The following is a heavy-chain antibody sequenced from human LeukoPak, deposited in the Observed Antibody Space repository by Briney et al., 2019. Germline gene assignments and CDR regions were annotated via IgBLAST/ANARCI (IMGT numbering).Heavy chain of an antibody. CDR2: ISSSGSTI. CDR3: AELGITMIGGV. Sequence: GGSLRPSFAASGFTFSSCNMNWVRQAPGKGLEWVSYISSSGSTIYYADSVKGRFTISRDNAKNSLYLQMNSLRAEDAAVYYCAELGITMIGGVWGKGTTVTISS. CDR1: GFTFSSCN. D-gene: IGHD3-10*02. V-gene: IGHV3-48*04. J-gene: IGHJ6*04.